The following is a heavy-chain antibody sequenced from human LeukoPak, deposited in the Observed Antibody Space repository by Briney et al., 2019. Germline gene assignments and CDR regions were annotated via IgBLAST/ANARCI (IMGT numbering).Heavy chain of an antibody. CDR1: GFTVSTKY. J-gene: IGHJ3*02. V-gene: IGHV3-66*01. CDR2: IYSGGST. Sequence: GGSLRLSCAASGFTVSTKYMSWVRQAPGKGLEWVSVIYSGGSTEYADSVKGRFTISRDNAKNSLCLQMNSLRAEDTAVYYCARSFGEFGNAFDIWGQGTVVTVSS. D-gene: IGHD3-10*01. CDR3: ARSFGEFGNAFDI.